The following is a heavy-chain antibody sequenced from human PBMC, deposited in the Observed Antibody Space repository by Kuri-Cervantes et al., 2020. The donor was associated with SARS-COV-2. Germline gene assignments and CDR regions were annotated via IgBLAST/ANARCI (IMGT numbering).Heavy chain of an antibody. CDR3: ARGRTSGYYYYFDY. CDR2: IYYSGST. J-gene: IGHJ4*02. D-gene: IGHD3-22*01. V-gene: IGHV4-30-4*01. CDR1: GGSISSGDYY. Sequence: LRLSCTVSGGSISSGDYYWSWIRQPPGKGLEWIGYIYYSGSTYYNPSLKSRVTISVDRSKNQFSLKLSSVTAADTAVYYCARGRTSGYYYYFDYWGQGTLVTVSS.